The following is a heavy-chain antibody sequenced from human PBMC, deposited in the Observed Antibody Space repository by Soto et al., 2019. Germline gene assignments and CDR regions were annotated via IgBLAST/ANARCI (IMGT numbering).Heavy chain of an antibody. CDR2: IIPIFGTA. Sequence: ASVKVSCKASGSTFSSYAISWVRQAPGQGLEWMGGIIPIFGTANYAQKFQGRVTITADESTSTAYMELSSLRSEDTAVYCCARVPDYNWFDPWGQGTLVTVSS. CDR3: ARVPDYNWFDP. CDR1: GSTFSSYA. J-gene: IGHJ5*02. V-gene: IGHV1-69*13.